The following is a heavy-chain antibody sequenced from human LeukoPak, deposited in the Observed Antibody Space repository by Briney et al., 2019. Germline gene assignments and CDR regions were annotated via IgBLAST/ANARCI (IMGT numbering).Heavy chain of an antibody. CDR2: LSGSGSTI. CDR3: ARDVTYYYDSSTYSLDY. J-gene: IGHJ4*02. Sequence: GGSLRLSCAASGFTFSSYSMSWVRQAPGRGPEWISYLSGSGSTIYYADPVKGRFTISRDNANNSLYLQMNSLRADDTAIYYCARDVTYYYDSSTYSLDYWGQGTLVTVSS. V-gene: IGHV3-48*01. CDR1: GFTFSSYS. D-gene: IGHD3-22*01.